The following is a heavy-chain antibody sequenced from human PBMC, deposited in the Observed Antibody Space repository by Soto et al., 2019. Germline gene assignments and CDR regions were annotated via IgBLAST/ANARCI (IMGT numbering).Heavy chain of an antibody. J-gene: IGHJ4*02. CDR3: ARENSYFDY. CDR2: VSPYNANA. CDR1: GYTFRNFG. Sequence: QIQLLQSGAEVKKPGASVKVTCKASGYTFRNFGISWVRQSPGQGLEWLGWVSPYNANANYAQKFQGRLTMTADTSTSTTYMELRTLRSDDTAVYYCARENSYFDYWGQGTLVTVSS. V-gene: IGHV1-18*01.